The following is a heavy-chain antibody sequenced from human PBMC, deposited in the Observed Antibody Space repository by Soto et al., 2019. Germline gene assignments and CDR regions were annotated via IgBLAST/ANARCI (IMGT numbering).Heavy chain of an antibody. CDR1: GFTFSSYA. CDR3: ARGFDLQYGMDV. CDR2: ISGSGGNT. D-gene: IGHD3-10*01. V-gene: IGHV3-23*01. Sequence: GGSLRLSCAASGFTFSSYAMSWVRQAPGKGLEWVSTISGSGGNTYYADSVKGRFTISRDNSKNTLYLQMNSLRDEDTAVYYCARGFDLQYGMDVWGQGTTVTVSS. J-gene: IGHJ6*02.